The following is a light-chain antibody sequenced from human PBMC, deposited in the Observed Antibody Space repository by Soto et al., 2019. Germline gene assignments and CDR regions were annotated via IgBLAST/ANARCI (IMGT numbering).Light chain of an antibody. Sequence: QSVLTQPASVSGSPGQPITISCTGTSSDVGSFDSVAWYQHNPGKAPKLMIYDVSNRPSGVSSRFSGSKSGNTASLSISGLQTEDEANYSCSSFTTSSTLVFGTGTKVTGL. V-gene: IGLV2-14*01. CDR2: DVS. J-gene: IGLJ1*01. CDR3: SSFTTSSTLV. CDR1: SSDVGSFDS.